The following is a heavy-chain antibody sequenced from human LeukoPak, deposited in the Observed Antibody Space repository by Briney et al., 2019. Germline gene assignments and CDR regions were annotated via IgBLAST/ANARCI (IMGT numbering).Heavy chain of an antibody. D-gene: IGHD3-22*01. CDR1: GDSISSGDYY. J-gene: IGHJ3*02. V-gene: IGHV4-61*02. Sequence: SQTLSLTCTVSGDSISSGDYYWSWIRQPAGKGLEWIGRISSSGSTNYNPSLKSRVTISVDTSKNQFSLKLSSVTAADTAVYFCARGPYSYDSSGAFDIWGQGAMVTVSS. CDR3: ARGPYSYDSSGAFDI. CDR2: ISSSGST.